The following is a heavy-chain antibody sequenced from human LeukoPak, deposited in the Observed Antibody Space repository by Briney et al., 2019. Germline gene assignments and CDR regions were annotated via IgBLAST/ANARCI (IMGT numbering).Heavy chain of an antibody. Sequence: ASVKVSCKASGYTFTSYDINWVRQATGQGLEWMGWMNPNSGNTGYAQKFQGRVTMTRNTSISTAYMELSSLRSEDTAVYYCARGIPSSYYDFWSGYYSYHYYGMDVWGQGTTVTVSS. J-gene: IGHJ6*02. V-gene: IGHV1-8*01. D-gene: IGHD3-3*01. CDR2: MNPNSGNT. CDR3: ARGIPSSYYDFWSGYYSYHYYGMDV. CDR1: GYTFTSYD.